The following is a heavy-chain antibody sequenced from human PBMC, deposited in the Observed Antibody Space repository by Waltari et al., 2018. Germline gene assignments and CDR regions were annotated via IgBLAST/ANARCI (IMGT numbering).Heavy chain of an antibody. CDR3: ARGPAYYYGMDV. Sequence: QVQLVQSGAEVKKPGSSVKVSCKASGGTFSSYAISWVRQAPGQGLEWMGGVSPIFGTENYAQKCQGRVTITADESTSTAYMELSSLRSEDTAVYYCARGPAYYYGMDVWGQGTTVTVSS. J-gene: IGHJ6*02. CDR2: VSPIFGTE. V-gene: IGHV1-69*13. CDR1: GGTFSSYA.